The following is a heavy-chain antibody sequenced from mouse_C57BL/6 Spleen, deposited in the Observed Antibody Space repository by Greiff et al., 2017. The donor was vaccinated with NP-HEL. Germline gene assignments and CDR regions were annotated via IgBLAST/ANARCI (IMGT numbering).Heavy chain of an antibody. Sequence: QVQLKESGPGLVQPSQSLSITCTVSGFSLTSYGVHWVRQSPGKGLEWLGVIWSGGSTDYNAAFISRLSISKDNSKSQVFFKMNSLQADDTAIYYCARNPPIYYGNYDWFAYWGQGTLVTVSA. CDR3: ARNPPIYYGNYDWFAY. J-gene: IGHJ3*01. CDR2: IWSGGST. V-gene: IGHV2-2*01. D-gene: IGHD2-1*01. CDR1: GFSLTSYG.